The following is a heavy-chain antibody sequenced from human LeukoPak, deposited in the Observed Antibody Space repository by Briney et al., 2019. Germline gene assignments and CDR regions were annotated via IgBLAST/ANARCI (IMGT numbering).Heavy chain of an antibody. Sequence: GRSLRLSCAASGFIFSNYDMHWVRQAPGKGLEWVAVISHDGRNKYYGDSVKGRFTISRDNSKNTLYLQMNSLRAEDTAVYYCARAPNGIVGTWGYYYYMDVWGKGTTVTVSS. D-gene: IGHD1-26*01. V-gene: IGHV3-30*03. J-gene: IGHJ6*03. CDR2: ISHDGRNK. CDR3: ARAPNGIVGTWGYYYYMDV. CDR1: GFIFSNYD.